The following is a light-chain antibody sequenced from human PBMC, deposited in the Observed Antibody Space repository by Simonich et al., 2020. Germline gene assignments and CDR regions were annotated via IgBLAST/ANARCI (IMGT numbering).Light chain of an antibody. V-gene: IGKV4-1*01. J-gene: IGKJ1*01. CDR3: QQYYSTPWT. CDR2: WAS. Sequence: DIVMTQSPDSLAVSLAERATINCKSSQSVLYSSNNKNYLAWYQQKPGQPPKLLIYWASTRESGVPDRFSGSGSGTDFTLTISSLQAEDLAVYYCQQYYSTPWTFGQGTKVEIK. CDR1: QSVLYSSNNKNY.